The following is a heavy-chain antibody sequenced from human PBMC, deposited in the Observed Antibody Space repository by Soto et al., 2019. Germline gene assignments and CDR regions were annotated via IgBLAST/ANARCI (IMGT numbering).Heavy chain of an antibody. CDR1: GFTFDDYT. CDR3: AKAHDIRVNHYYHSKSLASRVGPNYFDY. Sequence: PGGSLRLSCAASGFTFDDYTMHWVRQAPGKGLEWVSLISWDGGSTYYADSVKGRFTISRDNSKNSLYLQMNSLRTEDTALYYCAKAHDIRVNHYYHSKSLASRVGPNYFDYWGQGTLVTVSS. D-gene: IGHD3-22*01. J-gene: IGHJ4*02. CDR2: ISWDGGST. V-gene: IGHV3-43*01.